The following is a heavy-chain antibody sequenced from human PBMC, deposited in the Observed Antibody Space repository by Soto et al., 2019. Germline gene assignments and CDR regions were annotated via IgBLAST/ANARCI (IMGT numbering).Heavy chain of an antibody. V-gene: IGHV4-39*01. CDR3: ATSQKGYNWSYFDH. J-gene: IGHJ4*02. CDR1: GASISGSYYY. CDR2: VFYTGFT. D-gene: IGHD1-20*01. Sequence: SETLSLTCAVSGASISGSYYYWAWLRQSPGKGPEWIGSVFYTGFTSYNPSLESRVSVSVDTSKSQFSLKLSAVTAADTAVYYCATSQKGYNWSYFDHWGQGALVTVSS.